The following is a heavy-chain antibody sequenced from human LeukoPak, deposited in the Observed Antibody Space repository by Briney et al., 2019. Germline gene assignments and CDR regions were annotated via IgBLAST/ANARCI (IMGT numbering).Heavy chain of an antibody. D-gene: IGHD2-21*02. CDR3: ARIYCGGDCRGYYYHYYMDV. J-gene: IGHJ6*03. Sequence: SETLSLTCTVSGGSISSGSYYWSWIRQPAGKGLEWIGRIYTSGSTKYNPSLKSRVTISVDTSKYQFSLKLSSVTAADTAVYYCARIYCGGDCRGYYYHYYMDVWGKGTTVTISS. V-gene: IGHV4-61*02. CDR2: IYTSGST. CDR1: GGSISSGSYY.